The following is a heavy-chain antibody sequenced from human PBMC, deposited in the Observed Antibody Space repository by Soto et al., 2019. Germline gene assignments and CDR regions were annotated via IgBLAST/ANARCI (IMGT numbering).Heavy chain of an antibody. CDR1: GGSFSSYT. CDR3: ARRRYCGADCYKNYYFGMDV. Sequence: QAQLVQSGAEVKKPGSSVRLSCSTSGGSFSSYTLSWVRQAPGQGLEWMGRIIPVLTITDYAQKFRGRLPIPPGKSSNPAYMELTSLRSDDPAIYYCARRRYCGADCYKNYYFGMDVWGQGTTVIVSS. V-gene: IGHV1-69*02. CDR2: IIPVLTIT. J-gene: IGHJ6*02. D-gene: IGHD2-21*02.